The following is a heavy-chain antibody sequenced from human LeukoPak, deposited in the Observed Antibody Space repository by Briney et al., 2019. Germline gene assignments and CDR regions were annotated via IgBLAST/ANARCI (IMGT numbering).Heavy chain of an antibody. CDR3: ASFLSPETDVKAFDI. D-gene: IGHD1-1*01. V-gene: IGHV4-39*07. Sequence: PSETLSLTCTVSGGSISSSSYYWGWIRQPPGKGLEWIGSIYYSGSTYYNPSLKSRVTISVDTSKNQFSLKLSSVTAADTAVYYCASFLSPETDVKAFDIWGQGTMVTVSS. CDR2: IYYSGST. CDR1: GGSISSSSYY. J-gene: IGHJ3*02.